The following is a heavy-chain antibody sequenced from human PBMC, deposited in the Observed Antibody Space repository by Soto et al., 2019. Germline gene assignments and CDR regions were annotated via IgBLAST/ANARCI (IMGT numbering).Heavy chain of an antibody. Sequence: QVQLVQSGAEVKKPGASVKVSCKASGYTFTSYGISWVRQAPGQGLEWMGWISAYNGNTNYAQKLQGRVTMTTDTSTSTAYTELRSLRSDDTAVYYCARDRVGGSGARLSDAFDIWGQGTMVTVSS. V-gene: IGHV1-18*01. CDR1: GYTFTSYG. J-gene: IGHJ3*02. CDR3: ARDRVGGSGARLSDAFDI. D-gene: IGHD3-10*01. CDR2: ISAYNGNT.